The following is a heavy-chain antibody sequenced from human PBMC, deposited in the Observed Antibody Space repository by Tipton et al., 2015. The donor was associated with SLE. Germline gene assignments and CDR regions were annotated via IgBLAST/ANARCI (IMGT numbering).Heavy chain of an antibody. J-gene: IGHJ5*02. CDR1: GGSVSSSSKY. CDR3: ARLHGYSYGLNWFDP. CDR2: IYYTGTTT. D-gene: IGHD5-18*01. Sequence: TLSLTCTVSGGSVSSSSKYWAWFRQPPGKGLEWIGSIYYTGTTTYYNSFLKSRVTMSVDTSKNQFSLRLASVIAADTAVYYCARLHGYSYGLNWFDPWGQGTLVTVSS. V-gene: IGHV4-39*07.